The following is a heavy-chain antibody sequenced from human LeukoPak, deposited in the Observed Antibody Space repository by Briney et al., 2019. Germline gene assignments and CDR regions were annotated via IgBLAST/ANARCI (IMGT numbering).Heavy chain of an antibody. Sequence: ASVKVSCKASGYTFTSYAMNWVRQAPGQGLEWMGWINTNTGNPTYAQGFTGRFVFSLDTSVSTAYLQISSLKAEDTAVYYCAREERIGYFDWVSAYYGSHNWFDPWGQGTLVTVSS. CDR3: AREERIGYFDWVSAYYGSHNWFDP. J-gene: IGHJ5*02. D-gene: IGHD3-9*01. CDR2: INTNTGNP. CDR1: GYTFTSYA. V-gene: IGHV7-4-1*02.